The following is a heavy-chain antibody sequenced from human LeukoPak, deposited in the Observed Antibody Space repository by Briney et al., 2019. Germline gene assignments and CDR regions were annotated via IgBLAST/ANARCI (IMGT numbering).Heavy chain of an antibody. CDR3: ARGSTRGDFDY. Sequence: SETLSLTCTVSGGSISSGGYYWSWIRQHPGKGLEWIGHIYYSGSTYYNPSLKSRVTISVDTSKNQFSLKLSSVTAADTAVYYCARGSTRGDFDYWGQGTLVTVSS. V-gene: IGHV4-31*03. J-gene: IGHJ4*02. CDR2: IYYSGST. CDR1: GGSISSGGYY. D-gene: IGHD3-10*01.